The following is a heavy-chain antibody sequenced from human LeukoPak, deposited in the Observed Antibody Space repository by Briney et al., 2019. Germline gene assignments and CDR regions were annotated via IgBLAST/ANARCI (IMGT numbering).Heavy chain of an antibody. J-gene: IGHJ3*02. V-gene: IGHV5-51*01. Sequence: GESLKISCKGSGYSFTSYWIGWVRQMPGKGLEWMGIIYPGDSDTGYSPSFQGQVTISADKSISTAYLQWSSLKASDTAMYYCARHLRFGLLWFGELLYPDAFDIWGQGTMVTVSS. CDR3: ARHLRFGLLWFGELLYPDAFDI. D-gene: IGHD3-10*01. CDR2: IYPGDSDT. CDR1: GYSFTSYW.